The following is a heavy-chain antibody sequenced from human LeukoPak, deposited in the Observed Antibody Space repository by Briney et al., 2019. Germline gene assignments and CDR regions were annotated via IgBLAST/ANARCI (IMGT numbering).Heavy chain of an antibody. Sequence: GGSLRLSCAASGFTFNYAWMSWVRRVPGKGLEWVGQTVSEIDGGTTDYAAPVKGRFTISRDDSKSTLYLQMNSLKIEDTAVYYCTTDEDWNYARKDVWGQGATVIVSS. CDR3: TTDEDWNYARKDV. CDR1: GFTFNYAW. J-gene: IGHJ6*02. V-gene: IGHV3-15*04. CDR2: TVSEIDGGTT. D-gene: IGHD1-7*01.